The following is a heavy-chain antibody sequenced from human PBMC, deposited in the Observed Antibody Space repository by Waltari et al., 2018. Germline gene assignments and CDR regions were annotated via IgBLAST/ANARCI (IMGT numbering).Heavy chain of an antibody. J-gene: IGHJ4*02. D-gene: IGHD3-10*01. Sequence: QLQLQESGPGLVKPSETLSLTCTVSGGSISSSSYYWGWIRQPPGKGLEWIGSIYYSGSTYSNPSLKSRVTISVDTSKNQFSLKLSSVTAADTAVYYCARVSGGFRELYAGVFDYWGQGTLVTVSS. V-gene: IGHV4-39*07. CDR2: IYYSGST. CDR3: ARVSGGFRELYAGVFDY. CDR1: GGSISSSSYY.